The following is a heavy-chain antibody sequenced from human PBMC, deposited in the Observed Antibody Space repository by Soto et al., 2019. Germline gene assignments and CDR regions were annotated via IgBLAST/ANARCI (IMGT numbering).Heavy chain of an antibody. V-gene: IGHV4-61*08. CDR1: GGSIRSGGYY. CDR3: ARPASSSGYDNWFAP. CDR2: IYYSGST. J-gene: IGHJ5*02. Sequence: SETLSLTCSVSGGSIRSGGYYWICIRQHPGKGLEWIGYIYYSGSTNYNPSLKSRVTISVDTSKNQFSLKLSSVTAADTAVYYCARPASSSGYDNWFAPWGQGTLVTVSS. D-gene: IGHD5-12*01.